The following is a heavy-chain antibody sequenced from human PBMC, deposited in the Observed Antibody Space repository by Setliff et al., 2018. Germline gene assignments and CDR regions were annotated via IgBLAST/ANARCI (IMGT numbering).Heavy chain of an antibody. V-gene: IGHV2-5*02. CDR2: IYWDDDK. CDR1: GFSITSGYY. CDR3: ARCITIFGVVIPNAFDY. D-gene: IGHD3-3*01. J-gene: IGHJ4*02. Sequence: TLSLTCAVSGFSITSGYYWGWIRQAPGKALEWLALIYWDDDKRYSPSLKSRLTITKDTSKNQVVLTMTNMDPVDTATYYCARCITIFGVVIPNAFDYWGQGTLVTVSS.